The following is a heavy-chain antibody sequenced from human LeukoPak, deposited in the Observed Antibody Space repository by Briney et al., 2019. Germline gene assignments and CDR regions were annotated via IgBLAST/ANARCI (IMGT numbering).Heavy chain of an antibody. Sequence: PGGSLRLSCAASGVTFNSYWMHWVRQAPGKGLVWVSRIKSDGSSTSYADSVKGRFTISRDNAKNTLYLQMNSLRVEDTAVYYCAGGSQGDYWGQGTLVTVSS. CDR1: GVTFNSYW. V-gene: IGHV3-74*01. CDR2: IKSDGSST. CDR3: AGGSQGDY. J-gene: IGHJ4*02.